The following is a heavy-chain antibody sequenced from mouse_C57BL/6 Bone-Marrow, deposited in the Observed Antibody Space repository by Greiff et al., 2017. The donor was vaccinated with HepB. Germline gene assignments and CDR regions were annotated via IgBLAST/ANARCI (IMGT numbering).Heavy chain of an antibody. CDR3: ARGGDYDWFAY. CDR2: IYPSDSET. Sequence: QVQLQQPGAELVRPGSSVKLSCKASGYTFTSYWMDWVKQRPGQGLEWIGNIYPSDSETHYNQKFKDKATLTVDKSSSTAYMQLSSLTSEDSEVYYCARGGDYDWFAYWGQGTLVTVSA. J-gene: IGHJ3*01. D-gene: IGHD2-4*01. CDR1: GYTFTSYW. V-gene: IGHV1-61*01.